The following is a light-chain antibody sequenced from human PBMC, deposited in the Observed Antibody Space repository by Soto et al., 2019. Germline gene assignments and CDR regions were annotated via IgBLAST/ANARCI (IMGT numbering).Light chain of an antibody. CDR2: KAS. J-gene: IGKJ1*01. Sequence: DIRVTQSPSTLSASVGDRVTITCRASQSINNWLAWYQQKPGKAPKLLIRKASTLGSRVPSRFSGSGSGTEFTLTISSLQPNDFATYYCQQYDTYSWTFGQGTKVEIK. V-gene: IGKV1-5*03. CDR3: QQYDTYSWT. CDR1: QSINNW.